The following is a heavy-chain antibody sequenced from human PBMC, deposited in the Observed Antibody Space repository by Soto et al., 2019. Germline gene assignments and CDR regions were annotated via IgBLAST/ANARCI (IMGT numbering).Heavy chain of an antibody. CDR2: TLPIFGTT. J-gene: IGHJ6*02. CDR1: GDTFKNSV. V-gene: IGHV1-69*01. Sequence: QVQLVQSGVAVKKPGSSVRVSCKASGDTFKNSVISWVRQAPGQGLEWMGGTLPIFGTTNYAKKFQARLTIKTDESTTTAYVEVSRLTYEDTAVYYCVAELDFGKLSVVWGQGNTVIV. CDR3: VAELDFGKLSVV. D-gene: IGHD3-10*01.